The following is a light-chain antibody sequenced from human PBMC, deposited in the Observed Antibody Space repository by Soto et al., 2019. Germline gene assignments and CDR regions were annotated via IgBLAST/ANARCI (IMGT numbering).Light chain of an antibody. J-gene: IGKJ1*01. Sequence: DIQMTQSPSTLSAFVGDRVTITCRASQSVNSWLAWYQQRPGKAPKLLIYDASSLESGVPSRFSGSGSGTEFTLTISSLQPDDFATYYCQQYNSYSPTWTFGQGTKVDIK. CDR2: DAS. V-gene: IGKV1-5*01. CDR3: QQYNSYSPTWT. CDR1: QSVNSW.